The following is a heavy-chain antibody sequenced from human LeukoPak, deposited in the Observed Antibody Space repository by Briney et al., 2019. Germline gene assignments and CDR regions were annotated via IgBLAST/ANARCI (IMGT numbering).Heavy chain of an antibody. Sequence: SETLSLTCAVYGGSFSGYYWSWIRQPPGKGLEWIGEINHSGSTNYNPSLKSRVTMSIDTSKNQFSMRLSSVTAADTAVYYCAREGVAGLYYFDYWGQGTLVTVSS. CDR3: AREGVAGLYYFDY. V-gene: IGHV4-34*01. D-gene: IGHD6-19*01. CDR1: GGSFSGYY. CDR2: INHSGST. J-gene: IGHJ4*02.